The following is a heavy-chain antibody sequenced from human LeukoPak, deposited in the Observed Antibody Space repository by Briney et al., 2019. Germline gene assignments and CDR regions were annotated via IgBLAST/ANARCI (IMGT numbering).Heavy chain of an antibody. J-gene: IGHJ4*02. CDR1: GFTFSSYS. D-gene: IGHD1-1*01. CDR3: ARATERRREHFDY. V-gene: IGHV3-48*01. Sequence: GGSLRLSCAASGFTFSSYSMNWVRQAPVKGLEWVSYISSSSSTIYYADSVKGRFTISRDNAKNSLYLQMNSLRAEDTAVYYCARATERRREHFDYWGQGTLVTVSS. CDR2: ISSSSSTI.